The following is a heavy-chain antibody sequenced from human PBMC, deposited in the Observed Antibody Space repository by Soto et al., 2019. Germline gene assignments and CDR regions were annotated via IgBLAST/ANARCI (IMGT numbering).Heavy chain of an antibody. V-gene: IGHV4-34*01. CDR1: GGSFSGYY. D-gene: IGHD1-26*01. Sequence: SETLSLTCAVYGGSFSGYYWSWIRQPPGKGLEWIGEINHSGSTNYNPSLKSRVTISVDTSKNQFSLKLSSVTAADTAVYYCARGGSGSPNYYYYYGMDVWGQGTTVTV. J-gene: IGHJ6*02. CDR3: ARGGSGSPNYYYYYGMDV. CDR2: INHSGST.